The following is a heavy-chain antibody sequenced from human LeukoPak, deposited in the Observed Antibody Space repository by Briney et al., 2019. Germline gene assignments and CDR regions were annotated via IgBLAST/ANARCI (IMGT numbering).Heavy chain of an antibody. CDR3: ARAPGDFWSRSLHMDV. Sequence: PSETLSLTCTVSGGSISSYYWSWIRQPPGKGLEWIGYIYYSGSTNYNPSLMSRVTISVDTSKNQFSLKLSSVTAADTAVYYCARAPGDFWSRSLHMDVWGKGTTVTVSS. J-gene: IGHJ6*03. CDR2: IYYSGST. D-gene: IGHD3-3*01. CDR1: GGSISSYY. V-gene: IGHV4-59*01.